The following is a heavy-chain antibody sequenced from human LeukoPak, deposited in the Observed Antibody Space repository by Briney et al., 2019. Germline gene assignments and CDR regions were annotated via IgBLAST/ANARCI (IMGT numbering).Heavy chain of an antibody. CDR1: GDSFTSYW. J-gene: IGHJ5*02. CDR2: IYPGDSDT. D-gene: IGHD5-18*01. V-gene: IGHV5-51*01. CDR3: ARHVGAYSYGLTRFDP. Sequence: GESLKISCKGSGDSFTSYWIGWVRQMPGRGLEWMGIIYPGDSDTRYRPSFQGQVTISADKSISTAYLQWSSLKASDTGMYYCARHVGAYSYGLTRFDPWGQGTLVTVSS.